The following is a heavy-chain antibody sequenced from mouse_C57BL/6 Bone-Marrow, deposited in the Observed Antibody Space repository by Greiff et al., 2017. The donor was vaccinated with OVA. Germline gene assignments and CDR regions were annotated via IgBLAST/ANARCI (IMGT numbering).Heavy chain of an antibody. D-gene: IGHD1-1*01. CDR1: GYTFTDYY. CDR3: ARRGYYGSLGY. CDR2: INPYNGGT. J-gene: IGHJ2*01. Sequence: EVQLQQSGPVLVKPGASVKMSCKASGYTFTDYYMNWVKQSHGKSLEWIGVINPYNGGTSYNQKFKGKATLTVDKSSSTAYMELNRLTSEDSAVYYCARRGYYGSLGYWGQGTTLTVSS. V-gene: IGHV1-19*01.